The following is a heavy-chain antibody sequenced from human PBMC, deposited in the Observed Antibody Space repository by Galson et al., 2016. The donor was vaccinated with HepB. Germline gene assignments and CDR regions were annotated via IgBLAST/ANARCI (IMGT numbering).Heavy chain of an antibody. J-gene: IGHJ4*02. CDR2: IIPMFGTP. CDR3: ARGLRGDPPDY. V-gene: IGHV1-69*13. Sequence: SVKVSCKASGGTFSSFAINWVRQAPGQGLEWMGGIIPMFGTPNYAQKFRGRVTVTADESTSTAYMELSSLRSQDTAVYYCARGLRGDPPDYWGQGTLVTVSS. CDR1: GGTFSSFA. D-gene: IGHD3-16*01.